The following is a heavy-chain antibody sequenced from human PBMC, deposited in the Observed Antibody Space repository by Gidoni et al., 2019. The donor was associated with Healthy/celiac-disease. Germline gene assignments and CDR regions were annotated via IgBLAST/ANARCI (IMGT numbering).Heavy chain of an antibody. Sequence: QVQLVQSGAEVKKPGASVKVSCKASGYTFTSYDINWVRQATGQGLEWMGWMNPNSGNTGYAQKFQGRVTMTRNTSISTAYMELSSLRSEDTALYYCARDPYSSGWYGWFDPWGQGTLVTVSS. D-gene: IGHD6-19*01. J-gene: IGHJ5*02. V-gene: IGHV1-8*01. CDR2: MNPNSGNT. CDR3: ARDPYSSGWYGWFDP. CDR1: GYTFTSYD.